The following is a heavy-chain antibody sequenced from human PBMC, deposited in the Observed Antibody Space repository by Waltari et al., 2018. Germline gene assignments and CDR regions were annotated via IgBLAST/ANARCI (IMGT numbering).Heavy chain of an antibody. V-gene: IGHV3-33*01. Sequence: QVQLVESGGGVVQPGRSLRLSCAASGFTFSRYGMHWVRQAPGKGLEWVAVSWYDGSNKYYAESVQGRFTIFRDNSKNPVDLQMNSLRAEDTAVYYCSRNVDTALAGGPFDYWGQGTRVTVSS. CDR1: GFTFSRYG. CDR2: SWYDGSNK. CDR3: SRNVDTALAGGPFDY. D-gene: IGHD5-18*01. J-gene: IGHJ4*02.